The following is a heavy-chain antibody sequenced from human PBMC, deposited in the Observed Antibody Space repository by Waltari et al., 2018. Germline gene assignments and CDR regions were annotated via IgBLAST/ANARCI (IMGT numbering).Heavy chain of an antibody. CDR2: IYYSGST. CDR1: GGSISSSSYY. J-gene: IGHJ5*02. V-gene: IGHV4-39*07. CDR3: ARVPWGSYRSGWFDP. D-gene: IGHD3-16*02. Sequence: QLQLQESGPGLVKPSETLSLTCTVSGGSISSSSYYWGWIRQPPGKGLEWIGSIYYSGSTYYNPSLKSRVTISVDTSKNQFSLKLSSVTAADTAVYYCARVPWGSYRSGWFDPWGQGTLVTVSS.